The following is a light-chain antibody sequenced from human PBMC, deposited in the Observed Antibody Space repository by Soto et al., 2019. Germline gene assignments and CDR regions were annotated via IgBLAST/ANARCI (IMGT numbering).Light chain of an antibody. Sequence: EVVLTQSPGTLSLSPGEAATVSCRANQSVSGNYLAWFQQKPGQAPRLLIYAASNRASGIPDRFSGSGSGTDFTLTISRLEPEDFAVYYCQQYVTSPFSFGPGTRVDIK. V-gene: IGKV3-20*01. J-gene: IGKJ3*01. CDR3: QQYVTSPFS. CDR1: QSVSGNY. CDR2: AAS.